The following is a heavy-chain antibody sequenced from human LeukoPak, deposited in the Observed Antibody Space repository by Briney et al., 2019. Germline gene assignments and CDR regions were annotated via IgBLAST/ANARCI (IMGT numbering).Heavy chain of an antibody. CDR2: ISAYNGNT. Sequence: VASVKVSCKASGCTFTSYGISWVRQAPGQGLEWMGWISAYNGNTNYAQKLQGRVTMTTDTSTSTAYMELRSLRSDDTAVYYCARGDDYGDYGYYFDYWGQGTLVTVSS. CDR1: GCTFTSYG. J-gene: IGHJ4*02. V-gene: IGHV1-18*01. D-gene: IGHD4-17*01. CDR3: ARGDDYGDYGYYFDY.